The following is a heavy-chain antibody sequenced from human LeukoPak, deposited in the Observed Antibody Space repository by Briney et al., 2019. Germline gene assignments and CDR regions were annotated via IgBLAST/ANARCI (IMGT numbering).Heavy chain of an antibody. J-gene: IGHJ4*02. Sequence: SETLSLTCTVSGGSISSYYWSWIRQPPGKGQEWIGYIYYSGSTNYNPSLKSRVTISVDTSKNQFSLKLSSVTAADTAVYYCASGAVAGIFDYWGQGTLVTVSS. CDR1: GGSISSYY. V-gene: IGHV4-59*01. CDR3: ASGAVAGIFDY. CDR2: IYYSGST. D-gene: IGHD6-19*01.